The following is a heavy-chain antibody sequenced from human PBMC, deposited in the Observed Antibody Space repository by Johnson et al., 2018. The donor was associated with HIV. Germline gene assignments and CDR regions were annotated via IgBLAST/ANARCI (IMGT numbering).Heavy chain of an antibody. D-gene: IGHD3-22*01. CDR2: ISYDGSNK. Sequence: QVKLAESGGGVVQPGRSLRLSCAASGFTFSSYAMHWVRQAPGKGLEWVAVISYDGSNKYYADSVKGRFTISRDNSKNTLYLQMNSLRAEDTAVYYCARGDYYDSSGPGGAFDIWGQGTMVTVSS. CDR3: ARGDYYDSSGPGGAFDI. V-gene: IGHV3-30*04. CDR1: GFTFSSYA. J-gene: IGHJ3*02.